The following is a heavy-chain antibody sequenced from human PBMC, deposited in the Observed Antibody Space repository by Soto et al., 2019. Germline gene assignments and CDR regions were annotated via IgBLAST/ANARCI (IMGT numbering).Heavy chain of an antibody. V-gene: IGHV3-48*03. D-gene: IGHD6-13*01. J-gene: IGHJ6*02. CDR3: ARDLRLGPSSSWYYYYYYGMDV. CDR1: GFTLSSYE. CDR2: ISSSGSTI. Sequence: GGSLRLSCAASGFTLSSYEMNWVRQAPGKGLEWVSYISSSGSTIYYADSVKGRFTISRDNAKNSLYLQMNSLRAEDTAVYYCARDLRLGPSSSWYYYYYYGMDVWGQGTTVTVSS.